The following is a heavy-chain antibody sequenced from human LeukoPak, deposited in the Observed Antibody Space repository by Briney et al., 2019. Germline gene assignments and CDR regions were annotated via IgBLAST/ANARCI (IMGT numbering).Heavy chain of an antibody. Sequence: PGGSLRLSCAASGFTFSSYWMSWVRQAPGKGLEWVANIKQDGSEKYYVDSVKGRFTISRDNAKNSLYLQMNSLRAEDTVVYYCARGMTYSSSWYFDYWGQGTLVTVSS. CDR1: GFTFSSYW. CDR3: ARGMTYSSSWYFDY. D-gene: IGHD6-13*01. V-gene: IGHV3-7*01. CDR2: IKQDGSEK. J-gene: IGHJ4*02.